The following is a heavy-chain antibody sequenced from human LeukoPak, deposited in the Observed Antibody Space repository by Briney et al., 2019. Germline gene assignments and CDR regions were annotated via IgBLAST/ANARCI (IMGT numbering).Heavy chain of an antibody. CDR2: IYYSGST. J-gene: IGHJ4*02. V-gene: IGHV4-59*01. CDR1: GGSISSYY. CDR3: ARVGYSSGWASDY. D-gene: IGHD6-19*01. Sequence: PSETLSLTCTVSGGSISSYYWSWIRQPPGKGLEWIGYIYYSGSTNYNPSLKSRVTISVDTSKNQFSLKLSSVTAADTAVYYCARVGYSSGWASDYWGQGTLVTVSS.